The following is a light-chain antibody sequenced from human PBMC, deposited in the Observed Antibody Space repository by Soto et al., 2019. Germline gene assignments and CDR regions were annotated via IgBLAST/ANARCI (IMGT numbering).Light chain of an antibody. CDR2: EVS. CDR3: ISYTTSSTVL. Sequence: QSALTQPASVSGSPGQSITISCTGTTGDVGSYKYVSWYQHYPGKAPKLIIYEVSNRPSGVSDRFSGSKSGNTASLTISGLQAEDEADYYCISYTTSSTVLFGGGTKLTVL. J-gene: IGLJ2*01. V-gene: IGLV2-14*01. CDR1: TGDVGSYKY.